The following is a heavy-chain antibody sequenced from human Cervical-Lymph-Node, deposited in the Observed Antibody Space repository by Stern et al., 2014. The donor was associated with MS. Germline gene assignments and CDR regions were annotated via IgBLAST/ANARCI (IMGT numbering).Heavy chain of an antibody. Sequence: VQLVESGPGLVKPSQTLSLNCTVSGDSINSGGHYWSWIRQRPGKGLEWIGYIYNSGATFYSPSLKGRVTISLDTSKNQFSLTLSSVTAADTAIYYCASRWSGTYYGQNWFDPWGQGILVTVSS. D-gene: IGHD1-26*01. CDR2: IYNSGAT. CDR1: GDSINSGGHY. J-gene: IGHJ5*02. V-gene: IGHV4-31*03. CDR3: ASRWSGTYYGQNWFDP.